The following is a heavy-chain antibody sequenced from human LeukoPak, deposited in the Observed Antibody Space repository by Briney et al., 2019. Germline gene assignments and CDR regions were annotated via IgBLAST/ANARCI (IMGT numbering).Heavy chain of an antibody. CDR2: IYHSGST. Sequence: SETLSLTCTVSGYSISSGYYWGWIRPPPGKWLEWIGSIYHSGSTYYNPSLKSRVTISVDTSKNQFSLKLSSVTAADTAVYYCARDKWELLRGYAFDIWGQGTMVTVSS. CDR3: ARDKWELLRGYAFDI. CDR1: GYSISSGYY. D-gene: IGHD1-26*01. V-gene: IGHV4-38-2*02. J-gene: IGHJ3*02.